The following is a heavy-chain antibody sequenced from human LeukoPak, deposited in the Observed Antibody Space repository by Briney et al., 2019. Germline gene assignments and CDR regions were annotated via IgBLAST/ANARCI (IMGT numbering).Heavy chain of an antibody. V-gene: IGHV3-23*01. J-gene: IGHJ4*02. CDR2: ISGSGGST. CDR1: GFTFSSYA. Sequence: GGSLRLSCAASGFTFSSYAMSWVRQAPGKAPEWVSGISGSGGSTYSADSVKGRFTISRDNSKNTLYLQMNSLRAEDTAVYYCARALGGPHPFDYWGQGTLVTVSS. CDR3: ARALGGPHPFDY. D-gene: IGHD1-26*01.